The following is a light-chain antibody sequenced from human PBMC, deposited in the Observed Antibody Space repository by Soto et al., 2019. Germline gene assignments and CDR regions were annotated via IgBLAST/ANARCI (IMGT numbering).Light chain of an antibody. CDR2: EVT. CDR1: SSDVGRYNL. Sequence: QSALTQPASVSGSPGQSITISCTGTSSDVGRYNLVSWYQQHPGKAPKLMIFEVTERPSGVSSRFSGSKSVNTASLTISGLQAEDEADYYCCSYAGMYSRWVFGGVTNVTVL. V-gene: IGLV2-23*02. J-gene: IGLJ3*02. CDR3: CSYAGMYSRWV.